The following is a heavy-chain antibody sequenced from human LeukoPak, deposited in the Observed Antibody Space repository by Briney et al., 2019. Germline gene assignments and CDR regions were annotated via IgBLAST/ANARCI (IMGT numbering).Heavy chain of an antibody. V-gene: IGHV5-51*01. J-gene: IGHJ4*02. Sequence: GESLKISCKGSGYSFPTYWIGWVRQMPGKGLEWMGIIYPGDSDTRYSPSSEGQVTISADKSGSTAYLRWSSLKASDTAMYYCARGPPAAYWGQGTLVTVSS. CDR2: IYPGDSDT. CDR1: GYSFPTYW. D-gene: IGHD1-14*01. CDR3: ARGPPAAY.